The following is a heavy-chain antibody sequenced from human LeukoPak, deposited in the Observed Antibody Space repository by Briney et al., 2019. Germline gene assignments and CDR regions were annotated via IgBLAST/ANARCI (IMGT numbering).Heavy chain of an antibody. CDR1: GGSFSGYY. CDR3: ARDGYSGSDAL. V-gene: IGHV4-34*01. J-gene: IGHJ4*02. D-gene: IGHD5-12*01. Sequence: SETLSLTCAVYGGSFSGYYWSWIRQPPGKGLEWIGEINHSGSTNYNPSLKSRVTISVDTSKNQFSLKLSSVTAADTAIYYCARDGYSGSDALWGQGTLVTVSS. CDR2: INHSGST.